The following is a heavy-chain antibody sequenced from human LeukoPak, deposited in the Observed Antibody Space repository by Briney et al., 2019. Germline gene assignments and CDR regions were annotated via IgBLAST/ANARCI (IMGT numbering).Heavy chain of an antibody. V-gene: IGHV3-23*01. CDR3: AKDPDIVVVPAPFGSDY. D-gene: IGHD2-2*01. CDR1: GFTFSSYA. J-gene: IGHJ4*02. Sequence: GGSLRLSCAASGFTFSSYAMSWVRQAPGKGLEWVSAISGSGGSTYYADSVKGRLTISRDNSKNTLYLQMNSLRAEDTAVYYCAKDPDIVVVPAPFGSDYWGQGTLVTVSS. CDR2: ISGSGGST.